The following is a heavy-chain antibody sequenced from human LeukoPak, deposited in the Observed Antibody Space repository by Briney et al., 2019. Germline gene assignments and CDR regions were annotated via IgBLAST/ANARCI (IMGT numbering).Heavy chain of an antibody. CDR2: ISSSSSYI. Sequence: GGSLRLSCAASGFTVSINYMNWVRQAPGKGLEWVSSISSSSSYIYYADSVKGRFTISRDNAKNSLYLQMNSLRAEDTAVYYCASRSYVWGSYRQDYWGQGTLVTVSS. D-gene: IGHD3-16*02. J-gene: IGHJ4*02. V-gene: IGHV3-21*01. CDR3: ASRSYVWGSYRQDY. CDR1: GFTVSINY.